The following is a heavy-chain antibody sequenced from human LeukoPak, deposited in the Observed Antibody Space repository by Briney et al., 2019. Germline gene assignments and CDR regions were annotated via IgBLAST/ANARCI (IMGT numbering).Heavy chain of an antibody. V-gene: IGHV1-18*01. J-gene: IGHJ4*02. CDR1: GYTFTSYA. CDR2: ISAYNGNT. CDR3: ARDRSSSDY. D-gene: IGHD6-13*01. Sequence: ASVKVSCKASGYTFTSYAMNWVRQAPGQGLEWMGWISAYNGNTDYAEKVQGRVTMTTDTSTTTAYMELRSLTSDDTAMYYCARDRSSSDYWGQGTLVTVSS.